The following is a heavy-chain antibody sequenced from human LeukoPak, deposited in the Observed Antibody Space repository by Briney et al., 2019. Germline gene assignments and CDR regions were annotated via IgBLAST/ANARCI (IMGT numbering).Heavy chain of an antibody. J-gene: IGHJ4*02. CDR1: GGSISSYY. Sequence: SETLSLTCTVSGGSISSYYWSWIRQPPGKGLEWIGYVYYNGVTNYNPSLKSRVTISIDTSKNQFSLKLNSVTAADTAVYYCAREGGASWDSWGQGIMVTVSS. CDR3: AREGGASWDS. V-gene: IGHV4-59*01. CDR2: VYYNGVT.